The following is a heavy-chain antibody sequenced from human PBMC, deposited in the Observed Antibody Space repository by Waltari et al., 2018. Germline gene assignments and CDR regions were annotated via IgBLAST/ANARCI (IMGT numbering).Heavy chain of an antibody. Sequence: EVQLVESGGGLVQPGGSLRLSCAASGFTFSSYSMYWVRQAPGKGLEWISYISTSSSPIYYADSVKGRFTISRDNAKNSLYLQMNSLRAEDTAVYYCARGRVNGYMDVWGKGTTVTVSS. V-gene: IGHV3-48*04. CDR2: ISTSSSPI. CDR3: ARGRVNGYMDV. D-gene: IGHD3-10*01. CDR1: GFTFSSYS. J-gene: IGHJ6*03.